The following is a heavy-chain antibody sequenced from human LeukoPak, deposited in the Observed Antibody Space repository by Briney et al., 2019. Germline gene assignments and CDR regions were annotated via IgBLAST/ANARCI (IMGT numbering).Heavy chain of an antibody. Sequence: PGGSLRLSCAASGVSVSSNCMIWVRQAPGKGLEWVSLIYSGGETSYADSVKGRFSISRDNSKNTLYLQMNSLRVEDTAVYYCTRDPPAVAINTYAWGQGTLVTVSS. D-gene: IGHD6-13*01. CDR3: TRDPPAVAINTYA. CDR1: GVSVSSNC. J-gene: IGHJ5*02. V-gene: IGHV3-66*01. CDR2: IYSGGET.